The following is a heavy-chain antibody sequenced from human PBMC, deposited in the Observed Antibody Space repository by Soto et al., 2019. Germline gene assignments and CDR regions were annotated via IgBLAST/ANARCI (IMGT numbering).Heavy chain of an antibody. CDR1: GFSLSTSGVG. D-gene: IGHD3-3*01. V-gene: IGHV2-5*01. CDR2: IYWNDDK. Sequence: SGPTLVNPTQTLTLTCTFSGFSLSTSGVGVGWMRQPPGKALEWLALIYWNDDKRYSPSLKSRLTITKDTSKNHVVLTMTNMGPVETAPYYCARMCWSGYYLGVGYFDYWGQGTLVTSPQ. CDR3: ARMCWSGYYLGVGYFDY. J-gene: IGHJ4*02.